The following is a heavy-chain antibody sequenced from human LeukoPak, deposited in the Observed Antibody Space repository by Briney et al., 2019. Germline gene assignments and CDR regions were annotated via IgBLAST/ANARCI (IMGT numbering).Heavy chain of an antibody. J-gene: IGHJ3*02. D-gene: IGHD6-13*01. V-gene: IGHV3-73*01. CDR2: IRSKRNNYAT. Sequence: GGSLRLSCAASGFTFSGSVMHWVRQAAGKGLEWVGRIRSKRNNYATAYAASVKGRFTISRDDSKNTVYLHMDSLKTEDTALYYCSRLEDSSPIEVALDIWGQGTMVTVSS. CDR1: GFTFSGSV. CDR3: SRLEDSSPIEVALDI.